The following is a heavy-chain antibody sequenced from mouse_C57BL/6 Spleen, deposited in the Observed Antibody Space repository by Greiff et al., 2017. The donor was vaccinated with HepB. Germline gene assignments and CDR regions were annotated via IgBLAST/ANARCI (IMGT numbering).Heavy chain of an antibody. V-gene: IGHV1-85*01. CDR1: GYTFTSYD. J-gene: IGHJ4*01. Sequence: QVHVKQSGPELVKPGASVKLSCKASGYTFTSYDINWVKQRPGQGLEWIGWIYPRDGSTKYNEKFKGKATLTVDTSSSTAYMELHSLTSEDSAVYFCATGSIHAMDYWGQGTSVTVSS. CDR3: ATGSIHAMDY. D-gene: IGHD1-1*01. CDR2: IYPRDGST.